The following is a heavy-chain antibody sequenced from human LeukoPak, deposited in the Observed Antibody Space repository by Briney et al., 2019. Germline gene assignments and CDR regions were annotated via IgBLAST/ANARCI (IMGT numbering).Heavy chain of an antibody. CDR1: GFTFNNYV. V-gene: IGHV3-64D*09. Sequence: GGSLRLSCSASGFTFNNYVMHWVRQAPGKGLEYVSATSSNGDTTYYTDSVKGRFTISRDNSKNTLSLQMSSLRAEDTAVYYCVKDCSRDGNGHGFDSWGQGTLVTVSS. J-gene: IGHJ5*01. D-gene: IGHD2-15*01. CDR3: VKDCSRDGNGHGFDS. CDR2: TSSNGDTT.